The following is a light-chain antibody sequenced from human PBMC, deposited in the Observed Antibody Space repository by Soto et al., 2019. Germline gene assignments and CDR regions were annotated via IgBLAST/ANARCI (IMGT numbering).Light chain of an antibody. CDR1: QSLLHSNGYNY. J-gene: IGKJ1*01. CDR2: LGS. Sequence: DIVMTQSPLSLPVTPGEPASISCRSSQSLLHSNGYNYLDWYLQKPGQSPQLLIYLGSNRASGVPDRFSGSVSGTDCTLKISRVEAEDVGVYYCMQALHTPWTFGQGTKVEIK. CDR3: MQALHTPWT. V-gene: IGKV2-28*01.